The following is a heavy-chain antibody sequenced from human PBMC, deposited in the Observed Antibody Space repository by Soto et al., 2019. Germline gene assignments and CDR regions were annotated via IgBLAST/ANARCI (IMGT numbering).Heavy chain of an antibody. V-gene: IGHV4-34*01. D-gene: IGHD3-10*01. CDR1: GGSFSGYY. J-gene: IGHJ4*02. CDR2: INHSGST. Sequence: QVQLQQWGAGLLKPSETLSLTCAVYGGSFSGYYWSWIRQPPGKGLEWIGEINHSGSTNYNPSLKNRVTRSVDTSKNQFSLKLSSVTAADTAVYYCARGYGITMVRGVSAYYFDYWGQGTLVTVSS. CDR3: ARGYGITMVRGVSAYYFDY.